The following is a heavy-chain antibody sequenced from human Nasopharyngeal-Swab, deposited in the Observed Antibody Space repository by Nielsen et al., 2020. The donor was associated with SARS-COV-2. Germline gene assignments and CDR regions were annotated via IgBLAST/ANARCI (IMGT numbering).Heavy chain of an antibody. Sequence: RQPPGQGLEWIGSIYYAGSSSYSGRTYYNPSLENRVTISVDTSKNRFSLKVNSVTAADTAVYYCARHQDDFWSGYFVFDCWGQGALVTVSS. CDR2: IYYAGSSSYSGRT. J-gene: IGHJ4*02. D-gene: IGHD3-3*01. V-gene: IGHV4-39*01. CDR3: ARHQDDFWSGYFVFDC.